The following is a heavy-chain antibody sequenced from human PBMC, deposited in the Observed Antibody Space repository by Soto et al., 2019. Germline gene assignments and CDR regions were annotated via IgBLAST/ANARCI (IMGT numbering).Heavy chain of an antibody. V-gene: IGHV3-23*01. CDR1: GFTFSSYA. CDR3: AKGRSNYYDSSGYYSHAFDI. CDR2: ISGSGGST. Sequence: EVQLLESGGGLVQPGGSLRLSCATSGFTFSSYAMSWVRQAPGKGLEWVSAISGSGGSTYYADSVKGRFTISRDNSKNTLYLQMNSLRAEDTAVYYCAKGRSNYYDSSGYYSHAFDIWGQGTMVTVSS. J-gene: IGHJ3*02. D-gene: IGHD3-22*01.